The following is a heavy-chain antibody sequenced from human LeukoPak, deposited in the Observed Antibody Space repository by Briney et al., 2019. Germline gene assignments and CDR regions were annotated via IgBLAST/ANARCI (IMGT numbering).Heavy chain of an antibody. CDR1: GGTFSSYA. D-gene: IGHD2-2*01. V-gene: IGHV1-69*06. J-gene: IGHJ4*02. Sequence: SVKVSCKASGGTFSSYAISWVRQAPGQGLEWMGGIIPIFGTANYAQKFQGRVTITADKSTSTAYMELSSLRSEDTAVYYCARDRMGTAAKYYFDYWGQGTLVTVSS. CDR3: ARDRMGTAAKYYFDY. CDR2: IIPIFGTA.